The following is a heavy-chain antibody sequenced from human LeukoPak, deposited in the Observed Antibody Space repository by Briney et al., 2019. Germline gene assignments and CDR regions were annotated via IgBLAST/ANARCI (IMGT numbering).Heavy chain of an antibody. V-gene: IGHV4-30-4*08. D-gene: IGHD3-9*01. CDR3: ALRYYDILTGYSEFDY. J-gene: IGHJ4*02. CDR1: GGSFSSADHY. CDR2: IYYSGST. Sequence: SQTLSLTCTVSGGSFSSADHYWSWIRQPPGKGLEWIGYIYYSGSTYYNPSLKSRVSISVDTSKNQFSLKLSSVTAADTAVYYCALRYYDILTGYSEFDYWGQGTLVTVSS.